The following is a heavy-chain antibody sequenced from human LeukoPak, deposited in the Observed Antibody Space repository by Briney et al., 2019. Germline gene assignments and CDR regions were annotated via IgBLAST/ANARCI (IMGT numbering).Heavy chain of an antibody. CDR2: IYYSGST. J-gene: IGHJ4*02. CDR1: GGSISSYY. V-gene: IGHV4-59*12. D-gene: IGHD6-19*01. Sequence: PSETLSLTCTVSGGSISSYYWSWIRQPPGKGLEWIGYIYYSGSTNYNPSLKSRVTISVDTSKNQFSLKLSSVTAADTAVYYCARDLPSSGLDYWGQGTLVTVSS. CDR3: ARDLPSSGLDY.